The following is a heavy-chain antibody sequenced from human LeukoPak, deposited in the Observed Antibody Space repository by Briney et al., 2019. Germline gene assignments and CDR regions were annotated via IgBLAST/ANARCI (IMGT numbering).Heavy chain of an antibody. D-gene: IGHD7-27*01. Sequence: GGSLRLSCAASGFTFSSYAMSWVRQAPVKGLEWVSGISWNSGSIGYADSVKGRFTISRDNAKNSLYLQMNSLRAEDTALYYCAKDTRPGDWGPFDYWGQGTLVTVSS. J-gene: IGHJ4*02. CDR3: AKDTRPGDWGPFDY. V-gene: IGHV3-9*01. CDR1: GFTFSSYA. CDR2: ISWNSGSI.